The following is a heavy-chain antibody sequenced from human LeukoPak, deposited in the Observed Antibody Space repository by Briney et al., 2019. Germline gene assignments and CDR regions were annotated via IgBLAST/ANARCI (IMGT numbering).Heavy chain of an antibody. CDR1: GFTFSSYA. D-gene: IGHD3-3*01. V-gene: IGHV3-30*04. Sequence: GRSLRLSCAASGFTFSSYAMHWVRQAPGKGLEWVAVISYDGSNKYYADSVKGRFTISRDNAKNSLYLQMNSLRAEDTAVYYCARDFPVYYDFWSGYIDYWGQGTLVTVSS. J-gene: IGHJ4*02. CDR3: ARDFPVYYDFWSGYIDY. CDR2: ISYDGSNK.